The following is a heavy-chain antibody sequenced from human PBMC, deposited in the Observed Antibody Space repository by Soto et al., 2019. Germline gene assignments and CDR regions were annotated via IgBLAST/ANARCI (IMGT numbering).Heavy chain of an antibody. V-gene: IGHV1-69*01. J-gene: IGHJ6*02. D-gene: IGHD3-10*01. CDR3: ARDRDEYYGSGPMDV. CDR1: GGTFSSYA. Sequence: QVQLVQSGAEVKKPGSSVKVSCKASGGTFSSYAISWVRQAPGQGLEWMGGIIPIFGTANYAQKFQGRVTITSDESTRTAYMEWSSLRSEDTAVYYCARDRDEYYGSGPMDVWGQVTTVTVSS. CDR2: IIPIFGTA.